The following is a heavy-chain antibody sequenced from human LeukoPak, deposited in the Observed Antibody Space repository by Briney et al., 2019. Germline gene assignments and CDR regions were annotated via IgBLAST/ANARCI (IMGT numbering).Heavy chain of an antibody. CDR1: GFTFSSYG. Sequence: GGSLRLSCAASGFTFSSYGMHWVRQAPGKGLEWVAVISYDGSNKYYADSVKGRFTISRDNFKNTLYLQMNSLRAEDTAVYYCANGDVAYYYYGMDVWGQGTTVTVSS. D-gene: IGHD7-27*01. CDR3: ANGDVAYYYYGMDV. V-gene: IGHV3-30*18. J-gene: IGHJ6*02. CDR2: ISYDGSNK.